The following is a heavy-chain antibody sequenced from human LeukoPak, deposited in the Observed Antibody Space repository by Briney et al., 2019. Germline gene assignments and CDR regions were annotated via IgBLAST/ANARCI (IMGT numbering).Heavy chain of an antibody. J-gene: IGHJ4*02. V-gene: IGHV4-38-2*02. D-gene: IGHD3-10*01. Sequence: SETLSLTCSVSGYSISRNYHWGWIRQPPGKGLEWIGTIYHSGSTYYSPSLKSRVTISIHTSKNQFSLKLSSVTAADTAVYYCARGPSLGRVDYWGQGTLVTVSS. CDR1: GYSISRNYH. CDR2: IYHSGST. CDR3: ARGPSLGRVDY.